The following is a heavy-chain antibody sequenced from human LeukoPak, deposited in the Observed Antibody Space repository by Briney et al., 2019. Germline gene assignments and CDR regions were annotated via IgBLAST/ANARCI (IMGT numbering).Heavy chain of an antibody. D-gene: IGHD5-12*01. Sequence: ASVKVSCKASGYTFINYGFSWVRQAPGQGLEWMGWISAYNGNTNYLQRFQGRVTMTTETSTNTVYMELRSLRSDDTAVYYCARVSTNSRVAGYDPQWYFDLWGRGTPVTVSP. V-gene: IGHV1-18*04. CDR2: ISAYNGNT. J-gene: IGHJ2*01. CDR3: ARVSTNSRVAGYDPQWYFDL. CDR1: GYTFINYG.